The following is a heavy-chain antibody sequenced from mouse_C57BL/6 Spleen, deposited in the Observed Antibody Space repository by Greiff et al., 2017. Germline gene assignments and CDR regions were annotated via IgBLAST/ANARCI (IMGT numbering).Heavy chain of an antibody. Sequence: EVQRVESGPGMVKPSQSLSLTCTVTGYSITSGYDWHWIRHFPGNKLEWMGYISYSGSTNYNPSLKSRISITHDTSKNHFFLKLNSVTTEDTATYYCAHYSNYEGVFAYWGQGTLVTVSA. CDR1: GYSITSGYD. J-gene: IGHJ3*01. CDR2: ISYSGST. CDR3: AHYSNYEGVFAY. V-gene: IGHV3-1*01. D-gene: IGHD2-5*01.